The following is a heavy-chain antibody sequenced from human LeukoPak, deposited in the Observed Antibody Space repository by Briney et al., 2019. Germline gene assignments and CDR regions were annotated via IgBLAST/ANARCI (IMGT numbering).Heavy chain of an antibody. Sequence: GRSLRLSCAASGFTFSNYWIHWVRQASGKGLVWVSRINGDGSSTNYADFVKGRFTISRDNAKNTLYLQMDSLRAEDTAVYYCARGVAKSYGLDVWGQGTTVTVSS. D-gene: IGHD2-21*01. CDR2: INGDGSST. J-gene: IGHJ6*02. CDR3: ARGVAKSYGLDV. V-gene: IGHV3-74*01. CDR1: GFTFSNYW.